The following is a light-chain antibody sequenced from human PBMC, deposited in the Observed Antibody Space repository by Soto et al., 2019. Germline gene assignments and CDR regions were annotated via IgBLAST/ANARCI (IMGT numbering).Light chain of an antibody. J-gene: IGKJ4*01. CDR3: QQYNHWPLT. Sequence: EIVMTQSPATLSVSPGERVTLSCRASQSVSTNLAWYQQKPGQAPRHLIYGASTRATDIPARFSGSGSGTDFTLTISSLQSEDLAVYYCQQYNHWPLTFGGGTKVEIK. CDR2: GAS. CDR1: QSVSTN. V-gene: IGKV3-15*01.